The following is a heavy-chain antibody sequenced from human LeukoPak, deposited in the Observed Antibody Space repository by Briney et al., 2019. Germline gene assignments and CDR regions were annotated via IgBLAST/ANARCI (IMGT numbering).Heavy chain of an antibody. Sequence: GRSLRLSCAASGFTFSNAWMSWVRQAPGKGLEWVGRIKSKTDGGTTDYAAPVKGRFTISRDDSKNTLYLQMNSLKTEDTAVYYCTTTTVMSIAFDIWGQGTMVTVSS. CDR1: GFTFSNAW. J-gene: IGHJ3*02. D-gene: IGHD6-6*01. CDR3: TTTTVMSIAFDI. V-gene: IGHV3-15*01. CDR2: IKSKTDGGTT.